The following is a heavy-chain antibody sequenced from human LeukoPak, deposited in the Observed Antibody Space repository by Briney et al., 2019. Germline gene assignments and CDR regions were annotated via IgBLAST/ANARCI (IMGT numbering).Heavy chain of an antibody. CDR1: GFTFSGST. D-gene: IGHD2-15*01. Sequence: GGSLRLSCAASGFTFSGSTMHWVRQASGKGLELVGRIRSKINSYATAYAASVKGRFTISRDDSKSTAYLQMNSLKTEDTAVYYCTSQGVSGGSLFDLWGRGTLVTVSS. J-gene: IGHJ2*01. V-gene: IGHV3-73*01. CDR3: TSQGVSGGSLFDL. CDR2: IRSKINSYAT.